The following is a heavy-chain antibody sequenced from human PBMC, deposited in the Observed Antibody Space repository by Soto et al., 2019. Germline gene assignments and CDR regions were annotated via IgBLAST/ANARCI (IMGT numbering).Heavy chain of an antibody. CDR2: ISYDGRNK. Sequence: QVQLVESGGGVVQPGRSLRLSCAASGFTFSSYGMHWVRQAPGKGLEWVAVISYDGRNKYYADSVKGRFTISRDNSKNTLYLQMNSLRAEDTAVYYCAKAKYSGSYYYCGMDVWGQGTTVTVSS. V-gene: IGHV3-30*18. J-gene: IGHJ6*02. D-gene: IGHD1-26*01. CDR3: AKAKYSGSYYYCGMDV. CDR1: GFTFSSYG.